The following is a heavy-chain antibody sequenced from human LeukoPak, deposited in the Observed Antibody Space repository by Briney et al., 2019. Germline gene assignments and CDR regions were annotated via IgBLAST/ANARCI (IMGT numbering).Heavy chain of an antibody. CDR1: GFTFSDYV. CDR3: AKDSHWILFDD. J-gene: IGHJ4*02. Sequence: GGSLRLSCAASGFTFSDYVMIWVRQAPGKGLEWVSGITASGDRTYYADSVKGRFTISRDNSKNTLYLQMNSLRDEDTAVYYCAKDSHWILFDDWGQGTLVTVSS. D-gene: IGHD2-2*03. CDR2: ITASGDRT. V-gene: IGHV3-23*01.